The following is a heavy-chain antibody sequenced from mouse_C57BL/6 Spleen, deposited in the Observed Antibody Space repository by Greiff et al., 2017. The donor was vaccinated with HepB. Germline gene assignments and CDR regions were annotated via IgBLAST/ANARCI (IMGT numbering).Heavy chain of an antibody. CDR2: IDPSDSYT. J-gene: IGHJ4*01. CDR1: GYTFTSYW. V-gene: IGHV1-50*01. Sequence: QVQLQQPGAELVKPGASVKLSCKASGYTFTSYWMQWVKQRPGQGLEWIGEIDPSDSYTNYNQKFKGKATLTVDTSSSTAYMQLSSLTSEDSAVYYCARRNGNYEGAMDYWGQGTSVTVSS. D-gene: IGHD2-1*01. CDR3: ARRNGNYEGAMDY.